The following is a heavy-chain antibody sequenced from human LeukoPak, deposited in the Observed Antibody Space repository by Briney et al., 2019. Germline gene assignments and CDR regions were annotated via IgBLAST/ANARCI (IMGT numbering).Heavy chain of an antibody. Sequence: ASVKVSCKASGYTFTSYYMHWVRQAPGQGLEWMGIINPSGGSTSYAQKFQGRVTMTRDMSTSTVYMELSSLRSEDTAVYYCARDFYDKRYFDWFSTSPSGYFDYWGQGTLVTVFS. V-gene: IGHV1-46*01. CDR2: INPSGGST. D-gene: IGHD3-9*01. CDR3: ARDFYDKRYFDWFSTSPSGYFDY. CDR1: GYTFTSYY. J-gene: IGHJ4*02.